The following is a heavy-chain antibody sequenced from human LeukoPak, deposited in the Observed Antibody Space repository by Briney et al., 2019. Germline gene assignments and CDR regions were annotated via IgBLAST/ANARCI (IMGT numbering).Heavy chain of an antibody. CDR2: ISWNSGSI. CDR3: ARATRRDGYNWFYYFDY. V-gene: IGHV3-9*01. D-gene: IGHD5-24*01. J-gene: IGHJ4*02. Sequence: GGSLRLPCAASGFTFDDYAMHWVRHAPGKGLEWVSGISWNSGSIGYADSVKGRFTISRDNAKNSLYLQMNSLRAEDTAVYYCARATRRDGYNWFYYFDYWGQGTLVTVSS. CDR1: GFTFDDYA.